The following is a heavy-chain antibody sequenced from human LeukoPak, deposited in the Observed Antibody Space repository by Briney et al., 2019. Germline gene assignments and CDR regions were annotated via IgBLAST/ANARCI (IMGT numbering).Heavy chain of an antibody. CDR1: GGSFSGYY. V-gene: IGHV4-34*01. CDR2: INHSGST. D-gene: IGHD6-19*01. CDR3: ARGSGIAVPFDY. Sequence: SETLSLTCAVYGGSFSGYYWSWIRQPPGKGLEWIGEINHSGSTNYNPSLKSRVTISVDTSKNQFSLKLSSATAADTAVYYCARGSGIAVPFDYWGQGTLVTVSS. J-gene: IGHJ4*02.